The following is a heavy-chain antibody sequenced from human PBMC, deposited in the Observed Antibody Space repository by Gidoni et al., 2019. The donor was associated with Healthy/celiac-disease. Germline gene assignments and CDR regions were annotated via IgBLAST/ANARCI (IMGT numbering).Heavy chain of an antibody. CDR1: GYTFTSYG. CDR2: ISAYNGNT. J-gene: IGHJ5*02. CDR3: ARDFTPDSGSFNWFDP. D-gene: IGHD1-26*01. V-gene: IGHV1-18*01. Sequence: QVQLVQSGAEVKKPGASVKVSCKASGYTFTSYGISWVRQAPGQGLELMGCISAYNGNTTYAQKLQGTVTMTTDTSTSTAYMELRSLRSDDTAVYYCARDFTPDSGSFNWFDPWGQGTLVTVSS.